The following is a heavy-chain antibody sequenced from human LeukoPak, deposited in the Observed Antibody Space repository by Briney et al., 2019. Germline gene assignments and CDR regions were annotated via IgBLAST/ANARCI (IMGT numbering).Heavy chain of an antibody. V-gene: IGHV4-4*02. Sequence: SGTLSLTCGVSGGSISDTNWRRWVRQPPEQGLWCIGEISLAGQTNYNPSLNGRVTMSLDKSSNQLSLHLTSVTAADTATYFCSRESGPFCPFGYWGQGTLVIVSS. CDR1: GGSISDTNW. D-gene: IGHD1-26*01. CDR3: SRESGPFCPFGY. J-gene: IGHJ4*02. CDR2: ISLAGQT.